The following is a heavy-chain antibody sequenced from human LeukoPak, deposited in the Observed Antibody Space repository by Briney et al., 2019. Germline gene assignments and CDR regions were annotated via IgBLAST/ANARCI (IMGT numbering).Heavy chain of an antibody. CDR3: ARDRKMATNSWAFDI. Sequence: PGGSLRLSCTASGFPFSSCAMHWLRQAPGKGLEYVSAISSNGGSTYYANSVKGRFTISRDNSKNTLYLQMGSLRAEGMAVYYCARDRKMATNSWAFDIWGQGTMVTVSS. D-gene: IGHD5-24*01. J-gene: IGHJ3*02. CDR1: GFPFSSCA. V-gene: IGHV3-64*01. CDR2: ISSNGGST.